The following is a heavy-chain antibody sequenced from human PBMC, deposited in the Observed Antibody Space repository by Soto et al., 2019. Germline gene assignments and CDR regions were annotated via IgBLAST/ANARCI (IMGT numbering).Heavy chain of an antibody. V-gene: IGHV3-13*01. J-gene: IGHJ2*01. D-gene: IGHD1-26*01. Sequence: GGSLRLSCTASGFSFSEHDMHWVRQRTGGGLEWVSGIGTVGDSYYTDSVKGRFTISRNNATNSLHLHMNDLRVGDTAAYYCARGTPCNSVTCHRIWHFDLWDRGTLVTVSS. CDR2: IGTVGDS. CDR1: GFSFSEHD. CDR3: ARGTPCNSVTCHRIWHFDL.